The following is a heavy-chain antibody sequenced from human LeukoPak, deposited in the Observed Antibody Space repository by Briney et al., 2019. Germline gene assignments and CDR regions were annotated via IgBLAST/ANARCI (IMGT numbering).Heavy chain of an antibody. J-gene: IGHJ4*02. V-gene: IGHV4-59*08. CDR3: ARHPFATPFDY. D-gene: IGHD2-15*01. CDR2: VYYSGDT. Sequence: ETLSLTCTVSGDSVSGVYWSWIRQPPGKGLEWIGYVYYSGDTNYNPSLKSRVTMSLDTSKNQVSLRLSSVTAADTAVYYCARHPFATPFDYWGRGTLLTVSS. CDR1: GDSVSGVY.